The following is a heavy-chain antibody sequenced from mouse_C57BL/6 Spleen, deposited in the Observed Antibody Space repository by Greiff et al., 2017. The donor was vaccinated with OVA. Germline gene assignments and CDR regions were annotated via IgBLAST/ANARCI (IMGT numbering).Heavy chain of an antibody. V-gene: IGHV1-64*01. CDR3: VFYGNYVGYFDY. CDR1: GYTFTSYW. Sequence: QVQLQQPGAELVKPGASVKLSCKASGYTFTSYWMHWVKQRPGQGLEWIGMIHPNSGSTNYNEKFKSKATLTVDKSSSTAYMQLSSLTSEDSAVYYCVFYGNYVGYFDYWGQGTTLTVSS. CDR2: IHPNSGST. D-gene: IGHD2-1*01. J-gene: IGHJ2*01.